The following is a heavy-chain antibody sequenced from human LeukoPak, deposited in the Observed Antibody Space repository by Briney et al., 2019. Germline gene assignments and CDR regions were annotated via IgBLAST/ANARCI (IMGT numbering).Heavy chain of an antibody. CDR3: ARIGYGNWFDP. D-gene: IGHD3-10*01. Sequence: SETLSLTCTVSGGSISSGGYYWSWIPRPPGKALGGIGYIYYGGSTYYNPSLKSRVTISVDTSKNQFSLKLSSVTAADTAVYYCARIGYGNWFDPWGQGTLVTVSS. J-gene: IGHJ5*02. V-gene: IGHV4-31*03. CDR2: IYYGGST. CDR1: GGSISSGGYY.